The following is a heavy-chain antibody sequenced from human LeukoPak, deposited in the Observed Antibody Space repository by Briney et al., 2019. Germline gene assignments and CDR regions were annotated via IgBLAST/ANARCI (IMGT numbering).Heavy chain of an antibody. V-gene: IGHV1-46*01. D-gene: IGHD1-14*01. CDR2: INPSGGST. J-gene: IGHJ4*02. CDR3: ARSQSTVRYFDY. Sequence: EASVKVSCTASGYTFTSYYMHWVRQAPGQGLEWMGIINPSGGSTSYAQKFQGRVTMTRDTSTSTVYMELSSLRSEDTAVYYCARSQSTVRYFDYWGQGTLVTVSS. CDR1: GYTFTSYY.